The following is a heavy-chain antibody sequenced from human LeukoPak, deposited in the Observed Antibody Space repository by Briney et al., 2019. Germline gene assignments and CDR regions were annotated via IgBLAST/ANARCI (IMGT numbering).Heavy chain of an antibody. Sequence: SQTLSLTCAISGDSVSSNSAAWNWIRQSPSRGLEWLGRTYYSSKWYNDYAVSVKSRITINPDTSKNQFSLQLNSVAPEDTALYYCARGAVAVRNAFDIWGQGTMVTVSS. CDR1: GDSVSSNSAA. CDR2: TYYSSKWYN. J-gene: IGHJ3*02. V-gene: IGHV6-1*01. D-gene: IGHD6-19*01. CDR3: ARGAVAVRNAFDI.